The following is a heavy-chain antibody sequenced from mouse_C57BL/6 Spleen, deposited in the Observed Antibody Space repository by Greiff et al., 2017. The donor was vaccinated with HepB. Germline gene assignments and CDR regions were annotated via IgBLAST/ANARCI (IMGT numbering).Heavy chain of an antibody. V-gene: IGHV3-6*01. CDR3: AREGHYYGSSYFYLDY. J-gene: IGHJ2*01. D-gene: IGHD1-1*01. CDR2: ISYDGSN. CDR1: GYSITSGYY. Sequence: EVQLVESGPGLVKPSQSLSLTCSVTGYSITSGYYWNWIRQFPGNKLEWMGYISYDGSNNYNPSLKNRISITRDTSKNQFFLKLNSVTTEDTATYSGAREGHYYGSSYFYLDYWGQGTTLTVSS.